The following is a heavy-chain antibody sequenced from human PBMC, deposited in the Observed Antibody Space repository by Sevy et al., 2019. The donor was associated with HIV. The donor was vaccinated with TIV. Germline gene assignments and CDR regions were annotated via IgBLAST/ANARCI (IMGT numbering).Heavy chain of an antibody. CDR1: GYTFTSYD. CDR3: ARGVPYDSSGYYYLCDY. V-gene: IGHV1-8*01. D-gene: IGHD3-22*01. J-gene: IGHJ4*02. Sequence: ASVKVSCKASGYTFTSYDINWVRQATGQGLEWMGWMNPNSGNTGYAQKFQGRVTMTRNTSISTAYMELRSRRSEDTAVYYCARGVPYDSSGYYYLCDYWGQGTLVTVSS. CDR2: MNPNSGNT.